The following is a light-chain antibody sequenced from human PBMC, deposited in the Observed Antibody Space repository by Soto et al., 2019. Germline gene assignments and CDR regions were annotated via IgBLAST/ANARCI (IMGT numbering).Light chain of an antibody. J-gene: IGKJ5*01. Sequence: EIVLTQSPGTLSLSPGERATLSCRASQSVSSSYLAWYQQKPGQAPRLLIYGASSRATGIPDRFSGSGSGTDFTLTISRLEPEDCAVYFCQQYGSSPVTFGQGTRLEIK. CDR3: QQYGSSPVT. V-gene: IGKV3-20*01. CDR2: GAS. CDR1: QSVSSSY.